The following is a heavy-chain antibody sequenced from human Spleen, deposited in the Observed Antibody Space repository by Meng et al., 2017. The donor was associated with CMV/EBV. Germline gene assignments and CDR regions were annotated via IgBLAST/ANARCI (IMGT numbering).Heavy chain of an antibody. CDR3: AHSRGYFDEFDY. Sequence: QITLKESGPTLVKPTQPLTLTCTFSGFTLSTSGVGVGWIRQPPGKALEWLALIYWDDDKRYSPSLKSRLTITKDTSKNQVVLTMTNMDPVDTATYYCAHSRGYFDEFDYWGQGTLVTVAS. J-gene: IGHJ4*02. CDR1: GFTLSTSGVG. V-gene: IGHV2-5*02. D-gene: IGHD3-9*01. CDR2: IYWDDDK.